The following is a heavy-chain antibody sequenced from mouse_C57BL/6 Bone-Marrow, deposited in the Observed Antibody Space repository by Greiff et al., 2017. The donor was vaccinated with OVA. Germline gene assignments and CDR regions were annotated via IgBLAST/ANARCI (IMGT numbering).Heavy chain of an antibody. D-gene: IGHD2-3*01. CDR3: ARDGYYY. V-gene: IGHV1-76*01. CDR1: GYTFTDYY. J-gene: IGHJ2*01. Sequence: QVQLQQSGAELVRPGASVKLSCKASGYTFTDYYINWVKQRPGQGLEWIARIYPGSGNTHYNEKFKGKATLTAEKSSSTAYMQLSSLTSEDSAVYFCARDGYYYWGQGTTLTVSS. CDR2: IYPGSGNT.